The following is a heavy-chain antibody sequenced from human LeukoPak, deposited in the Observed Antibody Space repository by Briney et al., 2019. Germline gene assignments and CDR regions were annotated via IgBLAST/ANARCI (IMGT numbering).Heavy chain of an antibody. CDR1: GGSFSFYS. J-gene: IGHJ4*02. V-gene: IGHV4-34*01. CDR2: INHRGST. CDR3: ARGETARLPYFSY. Sequence: TSETLSLTCAVYGGSFSFYSWTWIRQPPGRGLEWIGEINHRGSTDYNSSLKSRVTISVDTSKNQFSLMLSSVTAADMAVYYCARGETARLPYFSYWGQGTLVTVSS. D-gene: IGHD6-6*01.